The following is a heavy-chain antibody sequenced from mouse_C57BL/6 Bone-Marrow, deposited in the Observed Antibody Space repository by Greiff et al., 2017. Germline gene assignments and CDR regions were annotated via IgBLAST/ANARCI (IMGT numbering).Heavy chain of an antibody. J-gene: IGHJ4*01. CDR2: IDPEDGDT. CDR3: TRAYYGSSYDYAMDY. V-gene: IGHV14-1*01. CDR1: GFNIKDYY. Sequence: VHVKQSGAELVRPGASVKLSCTASGFNIKDYYMHWVKQRPEQGLEWIGRIDPEDGDTEYAPKFQGKATMTADTSSNTAYLQLSSLTSEDTAVYYCTRAYYGSSYDYAMDYWGQGTSVTVSS. D-gene: IGHD1-1*01.